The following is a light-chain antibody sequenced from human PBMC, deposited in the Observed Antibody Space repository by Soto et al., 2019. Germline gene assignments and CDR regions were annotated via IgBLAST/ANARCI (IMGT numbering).Light chain of an antibody. CDR2: RAS. CDR3: QQYDSYPWT. J-gene: IGKJ1*01. V-gene: IGKV1-5*03. CDR1: QSISTW. Sequence: DIQMTQSPSSLSASVGDRVTITCRASQSISTWLAWFQQKPGKAPKLLIYRASSLEGGAPSRFSGSRSGTEFTLTISSLQPDDFATYYCQQYDSYPWTFGQGTKVEIK.